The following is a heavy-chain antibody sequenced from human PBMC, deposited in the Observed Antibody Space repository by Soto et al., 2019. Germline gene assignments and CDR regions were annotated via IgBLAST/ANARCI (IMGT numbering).Heavy chain of an antibody. V-gene: IGHV3-30*18. J-gene: IGHJ6*02. CDR2: ISYDGSNK. CDR1: GFTFSSYA. Sequence: QVQLVESGGGVVQPGRSLRLSCAASGFTFSSYAMHWVRQAPGKGLEWVAVISYDGSNKYYADSVKGRFTISRDNSKNTLYLQMNSLRAEDTAVYYCAKDGFRKLGMDVWGQGTTVTVSS. CDR3: AKDGFRKLGMDV.